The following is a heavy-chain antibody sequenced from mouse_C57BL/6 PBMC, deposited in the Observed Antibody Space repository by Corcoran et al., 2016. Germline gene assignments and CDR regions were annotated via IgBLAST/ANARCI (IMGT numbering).Heavy chain of an antibody. Sequence: QIQLVQSGPELKKPGETVKISCKASGYTFTTYGMRWVKQAPGKGLKWMGWINTYSGVPTYADDFKGRFAFSLETSASTAYLQINNLKNEDTATYFCARSGYAAWFAYWGQGTLVTVSA. V-gene: IGHV9-3*01. D-gene: IGHD1-3*01. CDR1: GYTFTTYG. CDR2: INTYSGVP. CDR3: ARSGYAAWFAY. J-gene: IGHJ3*01.